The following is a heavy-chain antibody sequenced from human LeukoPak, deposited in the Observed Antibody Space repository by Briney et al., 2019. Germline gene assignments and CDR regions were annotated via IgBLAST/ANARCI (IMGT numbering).Heavy chain of an antibody. J-gene: IGHJ4*02. D-gene: IGHD2-15*01. Sequence: GASVKVSCKASGYTFTGYYMHWVRQAPGQGLEWMGWINPNSGGTNYAQKFQGRVTMTRDTSISTAYMELSRLRSDDTAVYYCARAPGSAIDPRIFYFDYWGQGTLVTVFS. V-gene: IGHV1-2*02. CDR1: GYTFTGYY. CDR2: INPNSGGT. CDR3: ARAPGSAIDPRIFYFDY.